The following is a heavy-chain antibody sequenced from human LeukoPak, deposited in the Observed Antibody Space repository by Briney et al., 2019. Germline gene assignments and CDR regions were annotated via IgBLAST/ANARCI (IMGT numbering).Heavy chain of an antibody. V-gene: IGHV3-23*01. Sequence: GGSPRLSCEASGFTFHNYAMAWVRQAPGKGLEYVSSIGASGDNIYYGGSVKGRFTISRDNSKNTLFLQMNSLRAEDTALYYCATQSPDYSIGPSYGSFNIWGQGTKVTVSS. CDR2: IGASGDNI. D-gene: IGHD3-10*01. J-gene: IGHJ3*02. CDR3: ATQSPDYSIGPSYGSFNI. CDR1: GFTFHNYA.